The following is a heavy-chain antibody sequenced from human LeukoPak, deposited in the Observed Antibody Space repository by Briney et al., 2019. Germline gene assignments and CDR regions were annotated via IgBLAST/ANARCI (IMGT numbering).Heavy chain of an antibody. D-gene: IGHD3-3*01. CDR1: GFTFSSYS. CDR3: ARDRGYDFWSGYYGFDY. V-gene: IGHV3-48*02. Sequence: GGSLRLSCAASGFTFSSYSMNWVRQAPGKGLEWVSYISSSSSTIYYADSVKGRFTISRDNAKNSLYLQMNSLRDEDTAVYYCARDRGYDFWSGYYGFDYWGQGTLDTVSS. J-gene: IGHJ4*02. CDR2: ISSSSSTI.